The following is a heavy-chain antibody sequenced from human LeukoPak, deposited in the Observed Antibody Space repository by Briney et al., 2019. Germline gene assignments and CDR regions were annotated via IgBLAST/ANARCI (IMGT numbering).Heavy chain of an antibody. Sequence: ASVKVSCKASGYTFASYPIYWVRQAPGQGLEWMGWINTNTGNPTYAQGFTGRFVFSLDTSVSTAYLQISSLKAEDTAVYYCARERRVAATPRHNWFDPWGQGTLVTVSS. V-gene: IGHV7-4-1*02. CDR3: ARERRVAATPRHNWFDP. J-gene: IGHJ5*02. CDR1: GYTFASYP. CDR2: INTNTGNP. D-gene: IGHD2-15*01.